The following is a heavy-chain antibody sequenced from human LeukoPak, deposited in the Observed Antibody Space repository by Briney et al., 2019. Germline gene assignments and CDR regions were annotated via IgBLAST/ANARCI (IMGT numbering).Heavy chain of an antibody. D-gene: IGHD4-23*01. CDR1: GGSISRYY. Sequence: SETLSLTCTVSGGSISRYYWSWIRQPAGKGLESIGHISTSGSTNYNPSLKGRVTMSVDTSKNQFSLKLSSVTAADTAVYYCARFAYGGNPPCYYFDYWGQGTLVTVSS. CDR3: ARFAYGGNPPCYYFDY. J-gene: IGHJ4*02. CDR2: ISTSGST. V-gene: IGHV4-4*07.